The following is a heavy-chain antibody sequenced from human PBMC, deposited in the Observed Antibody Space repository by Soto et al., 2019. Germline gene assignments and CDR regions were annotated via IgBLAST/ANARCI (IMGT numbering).Heavy chain of an antibody. D-gene: IGHD2-15*01. V-gene: IGHV1-69*04. Sequence: SVKVSCKASGGTFSSYTISWVRQAPGQGLEWMGRIIPILGIANYAQKFQGRVTITADKSTSTAYMELSSLRSEDTAVYYCAREYWGYCSGGSCYSDYYYYYMDVWGKGTTVTVSS. CDR3: AREYWGYCSGGSCYSDYYYYYMDV. CDR2: IIPILGIA. J-gene: IGHJ6*03. CDR1: GGTFSSYT.